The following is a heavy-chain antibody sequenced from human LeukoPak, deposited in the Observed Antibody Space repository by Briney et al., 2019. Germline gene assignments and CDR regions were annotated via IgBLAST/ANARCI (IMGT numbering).Heavy chain of an antibody. J-gene: IGHJ4*02. CDR3: ARQSSPHVDTAMVWVTY. V-gene: IGHV1-18*01. CDR1: GYTFTGYG. Sequence: ASAKVSCKASGYTFTGYGISWVRQAPGQGLEWMGWISAYNGNTNYAQKLQGRVTMTTDASTSTAYMELRSLRSDDTAVYYCARQSSPHVDTAMVWVTYWGQGTLVTVSS. D-gene: IGHD5-18*01. CDR2: ISAYNGNT.